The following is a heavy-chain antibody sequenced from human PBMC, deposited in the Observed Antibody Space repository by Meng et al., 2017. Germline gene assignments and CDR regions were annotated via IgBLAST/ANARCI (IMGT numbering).Heavy chain of an antibody. D-gene: IGHD3-22*01. CDR3: AHSADYDSSGYYYVDY. CDR2: IYWDDDK. V-gene: IGHV2-5*02. J-gene: IGHJ4*02. Sequence: ISVQDSAPTLVKPTTSLPLTCTFSVFSLSTSGVGGGWNRQAPGKALEWLTLIYWDDDKRYSPSLKSRLTINKYTYKYPVVLTMTNMDPVDTATYYCAHSADYDSSGYYYVDYWGQGTLVTVSS. CDR1: VFSLSTSGVG.